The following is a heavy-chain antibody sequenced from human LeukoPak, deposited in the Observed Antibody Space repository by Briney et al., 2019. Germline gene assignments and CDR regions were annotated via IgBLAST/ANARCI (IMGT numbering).Heavy chain of an antibody. Sequence: SETLSLTCTVSGGSISSGGYYWSWIRQHPGKGLEWIGYIYYSGSTYYNPSLKSRVTISVDTSKNQFSLKLSSVTAADTAVYYCARGPPREYCSGGSCYTNFDYWGQGTLVTVSS. V-gene: IGHV4-31*03. J-gene: IGHJ4*02. CDR1: GGSISSGGYY. CDR3: ARGPPREYCSGGSCYTNFDY. CDR2: IYYSGST. D-gene: IGHD2-15*01.